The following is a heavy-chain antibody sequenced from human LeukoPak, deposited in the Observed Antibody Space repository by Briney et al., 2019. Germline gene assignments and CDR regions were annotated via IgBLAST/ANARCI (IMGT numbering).Heavy chain of an antibody. J-gene: IGHJ4*02. CDR1: GYTFTSNY. V-gene: IGHV1-46*01. D-gene: IGHD3-22*01. CDR3: ARDRGDDTVSYFDY. CDR2: IYPRDGST. Sequence: ASVKVSCKASGYTFTSNYIHWVRQAPGQGLEWMGMIYPRDGSTSYAQKFQGRVTVTRDTSTSTVHMELSGLRSEDTAVYYCARDRGDDTVSYFDYWGQGTQVTVSS.